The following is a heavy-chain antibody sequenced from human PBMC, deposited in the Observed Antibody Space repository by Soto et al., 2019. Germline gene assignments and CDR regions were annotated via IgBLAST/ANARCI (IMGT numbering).Heavy chain of an antibody. CDR1: GGSISSGGYY. Sequence: TLSLTCTVSGGSISSGGYYWSWIRQHPGKGLEWIGYIYYSGSTYYNPSLKSRVTISVDTSKNQFSLKLSSVTAADTAVYYCARSDDSSGYFMFDYWGQGTLVTVAS. D-gene: IGHD3-22*01. V-gene: IGHV4-31*03. CDR2: IYYSGST. CDR3: ARSDDSSGYFMFDY. J-gene: IGHJ4*02.